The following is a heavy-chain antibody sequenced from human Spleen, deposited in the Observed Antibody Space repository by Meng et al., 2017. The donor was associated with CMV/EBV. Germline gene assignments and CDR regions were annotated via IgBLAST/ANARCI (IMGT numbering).Heavy chain of an antibody. D-gene: IGHD3-3*01. Sequence: GESLKISCETSGYDFSIYWIAWVRQMPGQGLEWMEFVYPGDSDAKYSPSFQGRVTFSIDRSINTAYLHWADLEASDTAKYYCARHLLETMTSPYAYWGQGTPVTVSS. J-gene: IGHJ4*02. CDR3: ARHLLETMTSPYAY. V-gene: IGHV5-51*01. CDR2: VYPGDSDA. CDR1: GYDFSIYW.